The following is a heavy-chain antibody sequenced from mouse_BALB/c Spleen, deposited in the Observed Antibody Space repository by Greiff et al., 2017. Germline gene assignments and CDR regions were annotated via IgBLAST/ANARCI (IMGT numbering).Heavy chain of an antibody. V-gene: IGHV1-69*02. CDR3: ARFVFITTAKAMDY. D-gene: IGHD1-2*01. CDR2: IDPSDSYT. J-gene: IGHJ4*01. CDR1: GYTFTSYW. Sequence: QVQLQQPGAELVKPGASVKLSCKASGYTFTSYWMHWVKQRPGQGLEWIGEIDPSDSYTNYNQKFKGKATLTVDKSSSTAYMQLSSLTSEDSAVYYCARFVFITTAKAMDYWRQGTSLTVSS.